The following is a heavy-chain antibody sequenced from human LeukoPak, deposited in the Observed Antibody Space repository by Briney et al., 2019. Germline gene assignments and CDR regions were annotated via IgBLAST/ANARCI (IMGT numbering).Heavy chain of an antibody. V-gene: IGHV1-3*01. CDR3: ARVPYYYDNNWFDP. CDR1: GYTFTSNY. Sequence: GASVKVSCKASGYTFTSNYIHWVRQAPGQRLEWMGWINVGNANTKYSQKLQGRVTITRDTSASTAYMELSTLRSEDTAVYYCARVPYYYDNNWFDPWGQGTLVTVSS. CDR2: INVGNANT. J-gene: IGHJ5*02. D-gene: IGHD3-22*01.